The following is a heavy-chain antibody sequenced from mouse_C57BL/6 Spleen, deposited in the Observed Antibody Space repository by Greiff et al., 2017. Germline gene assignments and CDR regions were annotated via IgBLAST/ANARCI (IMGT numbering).Heavy chain of an antibody. CDR3: AKGYGNYAWFAY. D-gene: IGHD2-1*01. CDR1: GYTFTSYW. Sequence: QVQLKQPGAELVKPGASVKVSCKASGYTFTSYWMHWVKQRPGQGLEWIGRIHPSDSDTNYNQKFKGKATLTVDKSSSTAYMQLSSLTSEDSAVYYCAKGYGNYAWFAYWGQGTLVTVSA. V-gene: IGHV1-74*01. J-gene: IGHJ3*01. CDR2: IHPSDSDT.